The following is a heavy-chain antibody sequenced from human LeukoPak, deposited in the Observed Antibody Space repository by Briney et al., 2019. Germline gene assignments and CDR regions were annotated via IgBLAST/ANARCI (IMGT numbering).Heavy chain of an antibody. CDR3: ARVGGYQLLSAGWFDP. Sequence: ASVKVSCKASGYTFTGYYMHWVRQAPGQGLEWMGWINPNSGGTNYAQKFQGRVTMTRDTSISTAYMELSRLRSDDTAVYYCARVGGYQLLSAGWFDPWGQGTLVTVSS. D-gene: IGHD2-2*01. V-gene: IGHV1-2*02. CDR1: GYTFTGYY. CDR2: INPNSGGT. J-gene: IGHJ5*02.